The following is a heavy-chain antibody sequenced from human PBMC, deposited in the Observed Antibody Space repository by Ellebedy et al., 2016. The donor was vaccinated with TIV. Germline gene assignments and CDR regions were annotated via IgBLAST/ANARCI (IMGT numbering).Heavy chain of an antibody. V-gene: IGHV3-74*01. J-gene: IGHJ3*02. CDR1: GFTFSSYW. Sequence: GGSLRLSCAASGFTFSSYWMHWVRQAPGKGLVWVSRINSDGSSTSYADSVKGRFTISRDNAKNTLYLQMNSLRAEDTAVYYCARVLRGADYGEDNDAFDIWGQGTMVTVSS. D-gene: IGHD4-17*01. CDR3: ARVLRGADYGEDNDAFDI. CDR2: INSDGSST.